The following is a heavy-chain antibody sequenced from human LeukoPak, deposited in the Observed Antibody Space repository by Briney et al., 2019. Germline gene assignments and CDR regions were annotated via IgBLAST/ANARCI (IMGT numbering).Heavy chain of an antibody. J-gene: IGHJ5*02. CDR1: GGSISSYY. CDR3: ARRFGITMVRGVVGRKYNWFDP. D-gene: IGHD3-10*01. CDR2: INHSGST. Sequence: SETLSLTCSVSGGSISSYYWSWIRQPPGKGLEWIGEINHSGSTNYNPSLKSRVTISVDTSKNQFSLKLSSVTAADTAVYYCARRFGITMVRGVVGRKYNWFDPWGQGTLVTVSS. V-gene: IGHV4-34*01.